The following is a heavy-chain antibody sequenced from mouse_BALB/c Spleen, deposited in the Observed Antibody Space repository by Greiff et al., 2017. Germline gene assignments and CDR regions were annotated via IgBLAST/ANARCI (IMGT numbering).Heavy chain of an antibody. CDR3: ARGTWYAMDY. V-gene: IGHV3-2*02. CDR2: ISYSGST. J-gene: IGHJ4*01. D-gene: IGHD3-3*01. CDR1: GYSITSDYA. Sequence: EVQRVESGPGLVKPSQSLSLTCTVTGYSITSDYAWNWIRQFPGNKLEWMGYISYSGSTSYNPSLKSRISITRDTSKNQFFLQLNSVTTEDTATYYCARGTWYAMDYWGQGTSVTVSS.